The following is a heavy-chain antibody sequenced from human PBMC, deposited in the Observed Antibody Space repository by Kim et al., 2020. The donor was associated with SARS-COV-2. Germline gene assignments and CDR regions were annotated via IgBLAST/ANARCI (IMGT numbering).Heavy chain of an antibody. J-gene: IGHJ5*02. CDR1: GFSVTSYW. CDR2: IRYDGSTT. CDR3: AKTDCFDP. V-gene: IGHV3-74*01. Sequence: GGSLRLSCAASGFSVTSYWMHWVRQAPEKGLVWVSRIRYDGSTTGYAASVRGRFTISRDDAKNTVYLQMDRLRVEDTAVYYCAKTDCFDPCCQGTLAPVS.